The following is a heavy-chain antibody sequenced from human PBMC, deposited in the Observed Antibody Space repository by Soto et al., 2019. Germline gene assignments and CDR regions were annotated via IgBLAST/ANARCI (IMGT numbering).Heavy chain of an antibody. D-gene: IGHD3-16*02. CDR3: AHIPRNYDCVWGSYRSRYNWFDP. CDR1: GFSLSTSGVG. Sequence: SGPTLVKPTQTLTLTCTFSGFSLSTSGVGVGWIRQPPGKALEWLALIYWDDDKRYSPDLKSRLTITKDTAKNQLVLTMTNMDPVYTATYYCAHIPRNYDCVWGSYRSRYNWFDPWGQGTLVTVSS. J-gene: IGHJ5*02. CDR2: IYWDDDK. V-gene: IGHV2-5*02.